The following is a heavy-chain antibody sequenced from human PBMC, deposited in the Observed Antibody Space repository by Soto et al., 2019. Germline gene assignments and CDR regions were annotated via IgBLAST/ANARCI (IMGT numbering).Heavy chain of an antibody. CDR2: IYYSGST. CDR1: GGSISSYY. D-gene: IGHD3-16*01. CDR3: ARGLMITFGEVIEAFDI. J-gene: IGHJ3*02. V-gene: IGHV4-59*01. Sequence: PSETLSLTCTVSGGSISSYYWSWIRQPPGKGLEWTGYIYYSGSTNYNPSLKSRVTISVDTSKNQFSLKLSSVTAAVTAVYYCARGLMITFGEVIEAFDIWGQGTMVAVSS.